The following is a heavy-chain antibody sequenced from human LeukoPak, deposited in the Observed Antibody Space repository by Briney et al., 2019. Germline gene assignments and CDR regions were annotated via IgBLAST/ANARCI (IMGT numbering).Heavy chain of an antibody. V-gene: IGHV4-38-2*02. CDR1: GYSISSGYY. Sequence: KPSETLSLTCTVSGYSISSGYYWGWIRQPPGKGLEWIGSIYYSGSTYYNPSLRSRFTISVDTSKNQFSLKLTSVTAADTAVYYCARIDMDTAPVRHKWFDPWGQGTLVTVSS. CDR2: IYYSGST. D-gene: IGHD5-18*01. J-gene: IGHJ5*02. CDR3: ARIDMDTAPVRHKWFDP.